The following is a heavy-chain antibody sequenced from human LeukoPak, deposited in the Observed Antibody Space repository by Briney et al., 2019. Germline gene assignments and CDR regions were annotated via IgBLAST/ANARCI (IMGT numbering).Heavy chain of an antibody. CDR3: ARDFYDSSGYFYRFDY. D-gene: IGHD3-22*01. CDR1: GFTFSSYS. Sequence: PGGSLRLSCAASGFTFSSYSMKWVPQAPGNGLEGVPSITSSSGYIYYADLVKGRFTISRDNAKNSLYLKMNSLRAEDRAVYYCARDFYDSSGYFYRFDYWGQGTLVTVSS. V-gene: IGHV3-21*01. CDR2: ITSSSGYI. J-gene: IGHJ4*02.